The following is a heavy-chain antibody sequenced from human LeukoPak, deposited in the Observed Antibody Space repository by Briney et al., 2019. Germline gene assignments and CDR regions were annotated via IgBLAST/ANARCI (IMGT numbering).Heavy chain of an antibody. CDR2: ISSSGGTR. CDR3: ATLTVASSFDY. V-gene: IGHV3-48*03. J-gene: IGHJ4*02. D-gene: IGHD6-19*01. Sequence: GGSLRLSCAASGFAFSVYEMYWVRQVPGKGLEWVSYISSSGGTRYYADSAKGRFTISRDNAKNSLYLQMNSLRAEDTAVYYCATLTVASSFDYWGQGTLVTVSS. CDR1: GFAFSVYE.